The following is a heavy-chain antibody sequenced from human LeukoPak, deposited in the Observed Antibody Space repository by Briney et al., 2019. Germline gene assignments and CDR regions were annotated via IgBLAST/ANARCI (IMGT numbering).Heavy chain of an antibody. D-gene: IGHD3-10*01. Sequence: PSETLSLPCTVSGGSISSYYWSWIRQPPGKGLEWIGYVYYSGSTNHNPSLKSRVTISIDTSKNQFSLKLNSVTAADTAVYYCARVVIVRGIIYDYWGQGTLVTVSS. CDR3: ARVVIVRGIIYDY. V-gene: IGHV4-59*01. J-gene: IGHJ4*02. CDR1: GGSISSYY. CDR2: VYYSGST.